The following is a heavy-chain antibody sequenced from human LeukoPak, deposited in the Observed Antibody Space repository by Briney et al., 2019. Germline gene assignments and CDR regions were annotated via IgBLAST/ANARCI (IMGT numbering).Heavy chain of an antibody. V-gene: IGHV1-2*02. CDR1: GYTFTGYY. J-gene: IGHJ4*02. CDR2: INPNSGGT. Sequence: ASVKVSCKASGYTFTGYYMHWVRQAPGQGLEWMGWINPNSGGTNYAQKFQGRVTMTRNTSISTAYMELSSLRSEDTAVYYCARRGNGDLLISNDYWGQGTLVTVSS. CDR3: ARRGNGDLLISNDY. D-gene: IGHD4-17*01.